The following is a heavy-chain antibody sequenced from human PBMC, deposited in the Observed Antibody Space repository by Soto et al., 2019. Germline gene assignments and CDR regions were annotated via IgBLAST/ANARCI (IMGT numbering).Heavy chain of an antibody. CDR1: GYTFTDYY. V-gene: IGHV1-2*02. D-gene: IGHD4-17*01. J-gene: IGHJ6*02. CDR2: INPNNGGA. CDR3: ARGGPTLPYAVDV. Sequence: ASVKVSCKACGYTFTDYYMHWVRQDPRQGLEWMGWINPNNGGANFAQKFQGRVIMTRDTSISTAYVELSSLTSDDSAVYYCARGGPTLPYAVDVWGQGTLVTVSS.